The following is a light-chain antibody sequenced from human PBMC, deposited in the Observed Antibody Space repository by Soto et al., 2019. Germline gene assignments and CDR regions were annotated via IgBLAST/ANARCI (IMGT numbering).Light chain of an antibody. Sequence: DIQMTQSPSSLPASVGDRVTITCRASQSITNYLNWFQQKPGKAPKLLIYAASNLQSGVPSRFSGSGSGTDFTLTISSLQPEDFATYFCQQSYSAPPTFGQGTKVDIK. J-gene: IGKJ1*01. CDR2: AAS. CDR1: QSITNY. CDR3: QQSYSAPPT. V-gene: IGKV1-39*01.